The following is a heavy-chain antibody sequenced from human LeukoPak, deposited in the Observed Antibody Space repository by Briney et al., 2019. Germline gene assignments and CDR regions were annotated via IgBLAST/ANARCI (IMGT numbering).Heavy chain of an antibody. CDR3: ARGDCSSTSCYGYYYYYGMDV. D-gene: IGHD2-2*01. Sequence: GALRLSCAASGFTFSSYEMNWVRQAPGKGLEWVSYISSSSSYTNYADSVKGRFTISRDNAKNSLYLQMNSLRAEDTAVYYCARGDCSSTSCYGYYYYYGMDVWGQGTTVTVSS. J-gene: IGHJ6*02. CDR2: ISSSSSYT. CDR1: GFTFSSYE. V-gene: IGHV3-48*03.